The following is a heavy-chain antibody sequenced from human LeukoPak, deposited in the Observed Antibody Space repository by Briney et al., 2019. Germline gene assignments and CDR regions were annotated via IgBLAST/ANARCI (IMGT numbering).Heavy chain of an antibody. D-gene: IGHD6-19*01. CDR1: GFTFSNAW. V-gene: IGHV3-15*01. Sequence: GGSLRLSCAASGFTFSNAWMSWVRQAPGKGLEWVGRIKSKTDGGTTDYAAPVKGRFTISRDDSKNTLYLQMNSLRAEDTAVYYCASSSGWVHNYYYYMDVWGKGTTVTVSS. CDR2: IKSKTDGGTT. J-gene: IGHJ6*03. CDR3: ASSSGWVHNYYYYMDV.